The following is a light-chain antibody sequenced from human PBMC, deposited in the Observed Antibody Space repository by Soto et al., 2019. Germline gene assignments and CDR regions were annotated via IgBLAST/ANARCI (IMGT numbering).Light chain of an antibody. CDR2: DAS. CDR3: QQRLSWPPLT. V-gene: IGKV3-11*01. J-gene: IGKJ4*01. Sequence: EIVLTQSPATLSLSPGERATLSCRASQSVSSYLAWYQQKPGQAPRLLIYDASNRATAIPARFSGSGSGTDFTLTISSLEPEDFAVYYCQQRLSWPPLTFGGGTKVEIK. CDR1: QSVSSY.